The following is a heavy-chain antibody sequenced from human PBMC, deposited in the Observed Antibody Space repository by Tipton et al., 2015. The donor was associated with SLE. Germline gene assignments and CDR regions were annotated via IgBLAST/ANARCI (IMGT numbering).Heavy chain of an antibody. Sequence: TLSLTCTVSGGSISSGSFYWGWIRQPPGKGLERIGHIDHGRNTNHNPSLKSRVTISLDKSRNQFSLKVYSVTAADTAVYYCARGDYFGSGDALDVWGQGTMVSVSS. V-gene: IGHV4-39*07. J-gene: IGHJ3*01. CDR3: ARGDYFGSGDALDV. CDR1: GGSISSGSFY. CDR2: IDHGRNT. D-gene: IGHD3-10*01.